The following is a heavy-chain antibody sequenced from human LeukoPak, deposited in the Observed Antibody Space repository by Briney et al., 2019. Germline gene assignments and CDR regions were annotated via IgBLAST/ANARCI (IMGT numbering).Heavy chain of an antibody. CDR2: ISYDGSNK. J-gene: IGHJ4*02. D-gene: IGHD3-9*01. CDR1: GFTFSSSW. Sequence: GGSLRLSCAASGFTFSSSWMSWVRQAPGKGLEWVAVISYDGSNKYYADSVKGRFTISRDNSKNTLYLQMNSLRAEDTAVYYCAKDLSLDILTGYYLGYWGQGTLVTVSS. CDR3: AKDLSLDILTGYYLGY. V-gene: IGHV3-30*18.